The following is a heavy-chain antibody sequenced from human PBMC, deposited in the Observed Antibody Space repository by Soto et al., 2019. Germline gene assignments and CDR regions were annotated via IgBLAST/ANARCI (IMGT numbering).Heavy chain of an antibody. J-gene: IGHJ5*02. CDR3: AKDDSLEWFFPLDA. CDR2: ISGGGSDT. CDR1: GFTFRSYA. Sequence: VHLLESGGGLVQPGGSLRLSCSASGFTFRSYAMSWVRQAPGKGLEWVSGISGGGSDTYYSDSVRGRFTISRDNSKNTIYLQMNSLRVADSAVYFCAKDDSLEWFFPLDAWGQGTLVTVSS. D-gene: IGHD3-3*01. V-gene: IGHV3-23*01.